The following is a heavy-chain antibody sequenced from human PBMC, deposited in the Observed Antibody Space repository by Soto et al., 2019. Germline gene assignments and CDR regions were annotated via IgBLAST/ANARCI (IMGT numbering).Heavy chain of an antibody. D-gene: IGHD5-18*01. CDR3: AGQRGGYSYDNWFDP. V-gene: IGHV1-69*12. Sequence: QVQLVQSGAEVKKPGSSVKVSCKASGGTFSSYAISWVRQAPGQGLEWMGGIIPIFGTANYAQKFQGRVTITADESXXTAYMELGSLRSEDTAVYYCAGQRGGYSYDNWFDPWGQGTLVTVSS. CDR1: GGTFSSYA. J-gene: IGHJ5*02. CDR2: IIPIFGTA.